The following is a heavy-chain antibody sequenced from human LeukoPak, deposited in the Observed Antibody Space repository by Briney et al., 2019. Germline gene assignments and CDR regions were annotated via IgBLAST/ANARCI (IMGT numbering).Heavy chain of an antibody. Sequence: PGESLKISCKISGYTLTNNWIGWVRQVPGKGLEWMGLIYPGYSDARYSPSFQGQVTISADKSISTAYLQWSSLKASDTAMYYCARRRDLYSGSYYPFDYWGQGTLVTVSS. V-gene: IGHV5-51*01. CDR3: ARRRDLYSGSYYPFDY. CDR1: GYTLTNNW. J-gene: IGHJ4*02. D-gene: IGHD1-26*01. CDR2: IYPGYSDA.